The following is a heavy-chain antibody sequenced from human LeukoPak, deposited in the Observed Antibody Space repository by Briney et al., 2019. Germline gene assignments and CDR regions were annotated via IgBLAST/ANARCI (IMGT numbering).Heavy chain of an antibody. CDR3: AKDGFCRSNSCLKPLYYFDY. CDR2: ISSRSDAI. D-gene: IGHD2-2*01. V-gene: IGHV3-48*02. CDR1: GFTFNSHH. Sequence: PGGSLRLSCAASGFTFNSHHMNWVRQAPGKGLEWVSYISSRSDAIYYADSVKGRFTVSRDNAKNSMYLQMNNLRDEDTAVYYCAKDGFCRSNSCLKPLYYFDYWGQGTLVTVSS. J-gene: IGHJ4*02.